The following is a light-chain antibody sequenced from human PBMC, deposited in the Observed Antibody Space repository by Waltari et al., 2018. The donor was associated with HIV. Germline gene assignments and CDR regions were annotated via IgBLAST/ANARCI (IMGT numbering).Light chain of an antibody. Sequence: QSALTRPASVSGSPGQSLTISCTDVGSYNLVSWYQQHPGKAPKRLIYDVSERPSGISNRFSGSKSGNTASLTISGLQAEDEADYYCCSYAGGNTYVFDTGTKVTVL. CDR3: CSYAGGNTYV. CDR1: VGSYNL. CDR2: DVS. V-gene: IGLV2-23*02. J-gene: IGLJ1*01.